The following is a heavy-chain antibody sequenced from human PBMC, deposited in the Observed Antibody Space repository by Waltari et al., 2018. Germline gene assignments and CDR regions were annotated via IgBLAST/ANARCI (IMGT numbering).Heavy chain of an antibody. Sequence: QVQLQESGPGLVKPSGTLSLTCAVSGGSISSSNWWSWVRQPPGKGLEWIGEIYHSGSTNYNPSLKSRVTISVDKSKNQFSLKLSSVTAADTAVYYCARAQAVRESSSTTYRYFDYWGQGTLVTVSS. CDR3: ARAQAVRESSSTTYRYFDY. J-gene: IGHJ4*02. CDR1: GGSISSSNW. D-gene: IGHD6-6*01. V-gene: IGHV4-4*02. CDR2: IYHSGST.